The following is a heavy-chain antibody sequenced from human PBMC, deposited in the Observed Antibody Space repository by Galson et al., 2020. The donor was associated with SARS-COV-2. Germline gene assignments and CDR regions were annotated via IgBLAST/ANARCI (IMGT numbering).Heavy chain of an antibody. CDR3: AKDRSSSWSGGDY. J-gene: IGHJ4*02. V-gene: IGHV3-30*02. CDR1: GFTFSNYG. CDR2: IRIDGSNK. D-gene: IGHD6-13*01. Sequence: GESLKISCAASGFTFSNYGMHWVRQAPGKGLEWVAFIRIDGSNKYYADSVKGRFTISRDNSKNTLYLQMKSLRAEDTAVYYCAKDRSSSWSGGDYWGQGTLVTVSS.